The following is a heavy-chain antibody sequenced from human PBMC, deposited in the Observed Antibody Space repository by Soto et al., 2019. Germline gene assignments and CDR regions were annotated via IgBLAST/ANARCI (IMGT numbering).Heavy chain of an antibody. Sequence: GGSLRLSCAASGFTVSSNYMSWVRQAPGKGLEWVSVIYSGGSTYYADSVKGRFTISRHNSKNTRYLQMNGLRAEDTAVYYCARLPRAYSGYDHWGQGTLVTVSS. CDR2: IYSGGST. D-gene: IGHD5-12*01. CDR1: GFTVSSNY. V-gene: IGHV3-53*04. J-gene: IGHJ4*02. CDR3: ARLPRAYSGYDH.